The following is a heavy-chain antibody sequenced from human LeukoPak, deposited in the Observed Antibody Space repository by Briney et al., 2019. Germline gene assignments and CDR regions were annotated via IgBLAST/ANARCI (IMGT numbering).Heavy chain of an antibody. Sequence: PGGSLRLSCAASGFTFSTYAMSWVRQAPGKGLEWVSAISGSGGSTYYADSEKGRFTVSRDNSKNTLYLQMNNLRAEDTAVYYCAREPYSSGWFDYWGKGTLVTVSS. D-gene: IGHD3-22*01. CDR2: ISGSGGST. J-gene: IGHJ5*01. CDR3: AREPYSSGWFDY. V-gene: IGHV3-23*01. CDR1: GFTFSTYA.